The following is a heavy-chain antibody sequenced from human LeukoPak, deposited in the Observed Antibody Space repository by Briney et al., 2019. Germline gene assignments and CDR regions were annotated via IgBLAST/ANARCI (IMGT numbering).Heavy chain of an antibody. CDR2: IRQDGSEK. Sequence: GGSLRLSCAASGFTFSSYWMSWVRQAPGKGLEWVANIRQDGSEKYYVDSVKGRFTISRDNAKNSLYLQMNSLRAEDTAVYYCARVSRFGGGAFDIWGQGTMVTVSS. CDR3: ARVSRFGGGAFDI. V-gene: IGHV3-7*01. CDR1: GFTFSSYW. J-gene: IGHJ3*02. D-gene: IGHD3-10*01.